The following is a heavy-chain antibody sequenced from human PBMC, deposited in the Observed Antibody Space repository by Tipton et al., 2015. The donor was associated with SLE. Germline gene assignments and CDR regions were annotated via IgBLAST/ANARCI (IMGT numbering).Heavy chain of an antibody. CDR3: AREMDFRTSYYNNYVNWNFDL. J-gene: IGHJ2*01. V-gene: IGHV4-61*02. Sequence: LRLSCNVSGGSISSATYYWSWIRQPAGKGLEWIGRIYFSGSANYNPSLKRLCTISVDTSKNQFSLKLTSVTAADTAVYYCAREMDFRTSYYNNYVNWNFDLWGRGTLVTVSS. CDR2: IYFSGSA. D-gene: IGHD4-11*01. CDR1: GGSISSATYY.